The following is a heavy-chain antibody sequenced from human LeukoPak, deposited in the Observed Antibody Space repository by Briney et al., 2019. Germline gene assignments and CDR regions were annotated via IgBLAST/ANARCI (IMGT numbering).Heavy chain of an antibody. CDR3: SSPHWGAGSFFDY. V-gene: IGHV3-48*03. CDR1: GFTFSSYE. J-gene: IGHJ4*02. D-gene: IGHD7-27*01. Sequence: AGTLRLSCAASGFTFSSYEMNWVRQAPGKGLEWVSYISSSGSTIYYADYVKGRFTSSRENAKNSLYLQMNSLRAEDTAVYYCSSPHWGAGSFFDYWGQGALVTVSS. CDR2: ISSSGSTI.